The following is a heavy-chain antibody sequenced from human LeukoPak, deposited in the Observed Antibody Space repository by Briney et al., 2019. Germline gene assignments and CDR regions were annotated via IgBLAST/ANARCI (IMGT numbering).Heavy chain of an antibody. CDR2: IYYSGST. D-gene: IGHD2-15*01. J-gene: IGHJ5*02. CDR3: ARLKDGSGGWFDP. CDR1: GGSISSYY. Sequence: SSETLSLTCTVSGGSISSYYWSWIRQPPGKGLEWIGYIYYSGSTNYNPSLKSRVTISVDTSENQFSLKLSSVTAADTAVYYCARLKDGSGGWFDPWGQGTLVTVSS. V-gene: IGHV4-59*08.